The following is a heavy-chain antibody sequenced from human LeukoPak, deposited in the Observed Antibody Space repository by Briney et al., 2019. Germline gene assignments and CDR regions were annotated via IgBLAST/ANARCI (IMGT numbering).Heavy chain of an antibody. D-gene: IGHD3-22*01. CDR1: GGSFSGYY. J-gene: IGHJ4*02. Sequence: SETLSLTCAVYGGSFSGYYWSWIRQPLGKGLEWIGEINHSGSTNYNPSLKSRVTISVDTSKNQFSLKLSSVTAADTAVYYCARSGIRIYYYDSSYRLDYWGQGTLVTVSS. CDR3: ARSGIRIYYYDSSYRLDY. CDR2: INHSGST. V-gene: IGHV4-34*01.